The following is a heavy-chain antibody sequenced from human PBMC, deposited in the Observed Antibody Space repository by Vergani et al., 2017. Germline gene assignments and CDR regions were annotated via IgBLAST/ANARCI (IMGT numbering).Heavy chain of an antibody. CDR3: ARGTFGGVIVLYGMDV. V-gene: IGHV1-69*12. CDR1: GGTFSSYA. CDR2: IIPIFGTA. D-gene: IGHD3-16*02. J-gene: IGHJ6*02. Sequence: QVQLVQSRAEVKKPGSSVKVSCKASGGTFSSYAISWVRQAPGQGLEWMGGIIPIFGTANYAQKFQGRVTITADESTSTAYMELSSLRSEDTAVYYCARGTFGGVIVLYGMDVWGQGTTVTVSS.